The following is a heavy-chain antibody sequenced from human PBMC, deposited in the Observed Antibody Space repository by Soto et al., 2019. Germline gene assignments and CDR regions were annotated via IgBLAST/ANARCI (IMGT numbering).Heavy chain of an antibody. Sequence: QVQLQESGPGLVKPSQTLSLTCTVSGGSISSGGYYWSWIRQHPGKGLEWIGYIYYSGSTYYNPSLKSRVTISVDTSKNQFSLQLSSVTAADTAVYYCARVSGYSGYDPIDYWGQGTLVTVSS. D-gene: IGHD5-12*01. J-gene: IGHJ4*02. CDR3: ARVSGYSGYDPIDY. V-gene: IGHV4-31*03. CDR1: GGSISSGGYY. CDR2: IYYSGST.